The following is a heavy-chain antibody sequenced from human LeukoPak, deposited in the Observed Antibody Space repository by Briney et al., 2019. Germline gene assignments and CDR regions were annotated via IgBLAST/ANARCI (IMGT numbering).Heavy chain of an antibody. CDR1: GFTFSSYG. D-gene: IGHD5-24*01. CDR2: ISYDGSNK. J-gene: IGHJ5*02. CDR3: ARAALAVDGYNLGT. V-gene: IGHV3-30*03. Sequence: GRSLRLSCAASGFTFSSYGMHWVRQAPGKGLEWVAVISYDGSNKYYADSVKGRFTISRDNSKNTLYLQMNSLRAEDTAVYYCARAALAVDGYNLGTWGQGTLVTVSS.